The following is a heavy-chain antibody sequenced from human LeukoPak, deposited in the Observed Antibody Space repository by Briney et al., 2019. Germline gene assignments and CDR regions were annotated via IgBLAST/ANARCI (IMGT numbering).Heavy chain of an antibody. D-gene: IGHD3-22*01. CDR2: ISYDGSNK. J-gene: IGHJ4*02. Sequence: GGSLRLSCAASGFTFSSYGMHWVRQAPGRGLEWMAVISYDGSNKYYADSVKGRFTISRDNSKNTLYLQMNSLRAEDTAVYYCAKGRLNFDYWGQGTLVTVSS. CDR1: GFTFSSYG. V-gene: IGHV3-30*18. CDR3: AKGRLNFDY.